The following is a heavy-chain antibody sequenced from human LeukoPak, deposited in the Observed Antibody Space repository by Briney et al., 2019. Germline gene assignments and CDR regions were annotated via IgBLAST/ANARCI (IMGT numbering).Heavy chain of an antibody. V-gene: IGHV3-43*02. Sequence: SGGSLRLSCAASGFTFDDYAMHWVRQAPGKGLEWVSLISGDGGSTYYADSVKGRFTISRDNSKNSLYLQMNSLRTEDTALYYCAKDFGYRSGWYLRGYYYYGMDVWGQGTTVTVSS. CDR3: AKDFGYRSGWYLRGYYYYGMDV. CDR1: GFTFDDYA. CDR2: ISGDGGST. D-gene: IGHD6-19*01. J-gene: IGHJ6*02.